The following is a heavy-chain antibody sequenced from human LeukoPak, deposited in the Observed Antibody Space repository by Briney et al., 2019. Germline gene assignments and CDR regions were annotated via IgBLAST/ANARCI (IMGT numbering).Heavy chain of an antibody. CDR2: INDYGTTT. CDR1: GFTFSSCA. Sequence: GGTLRLSCSASGFTFSSCAMHWVRQAPGMGLEYVSGINDYGTTTHYGDSVRGRVTISRDDSKNTVHLQMSSLRAEDTAVYYCAKDLSGWYSFDYWGQGTLVTVSS. J-gene: IGHJ4*02. D-gene: IGHD6-19*01. CDR3: AKDLSGWYSFDY. V-gene: IGHV3-64D*09.